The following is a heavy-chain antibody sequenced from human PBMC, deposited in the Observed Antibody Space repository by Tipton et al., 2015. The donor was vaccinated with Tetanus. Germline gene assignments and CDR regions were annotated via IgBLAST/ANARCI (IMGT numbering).Heavy chain of an antibody. CDR2: IKSKTDGGTI. Sequence: SLRLSCAASGFTSGFTFSNAWMSWVRQAPGKGLEWVGRIKSKTDGGTIDYAAPVKGRFTLSRDDSKNTLYLQMSSLKTEDAAVYYCTTSGPGAFGGDNWGQGTQVTVSS. D-gene: IGHD3-16*01. CDR1: GFTFSNAW. CDR3: TTSGPGAFGGDN. J-gene: IGHJ4*02. V-gene: IGHV3-15*01.